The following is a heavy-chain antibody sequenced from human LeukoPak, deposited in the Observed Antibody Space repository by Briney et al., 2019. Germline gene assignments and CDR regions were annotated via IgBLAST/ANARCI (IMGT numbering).Heavy chain of an antibody. D-gene: IGHD2-2*01. CDR2: ISPSSTYI. J-gene: IGHJ4*02. Sequence: GGSLRLSCVASGFSFSGYSINWVRQAPGKGLEWVSSISPSSTYIYYADSVQGRFTISRDNAMNSLYLQMNSLSAEDTAVYYCARGRGCSSMSCYPDYWGQGTPVTVSS. CDR3: ARGRGCSSMSCYPDY. V-gene: IGHV3-21*01. CDR1: GFSFSGYS.